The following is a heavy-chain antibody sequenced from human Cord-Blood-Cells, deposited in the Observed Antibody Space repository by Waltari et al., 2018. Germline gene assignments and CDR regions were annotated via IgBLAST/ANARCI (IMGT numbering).Heavy chain of an antibody. D-gene: IGHD2-2*01. CDR3: ARLVGCSSTSCYFWFDP. CDR2: IYYNGIT. J-gene: IGHJ5*02. CDR1: GGSISSYY. Sequence: QVQLQESGPGLVKPSETLSLTCTVSGGSISSYYWSWIRQPPGKGLEWIGYIYYNGITNYNPSLKSRVTISVDTSKNQFSLKLSSVTAADTAVYYCARLVGCSSTSCYFWFDPWGQGTLVTVSS. V-gene: IGHV4-59*01.